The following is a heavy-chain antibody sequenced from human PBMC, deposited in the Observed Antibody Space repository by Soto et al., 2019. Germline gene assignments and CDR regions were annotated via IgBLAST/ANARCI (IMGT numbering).Heavy chain of an antibody. CDR1: GGSISSGGYY. Sequence: ASETLSLTCTVSGGSISSGGYYWSWIRQHPGKGLEWIGYIYYSGSTYYNPSLKSRVTISVDTSKNQFSLKLSSVTAADTAVYYCAREPTAYYYGMDVWGQGTTVTVSS. V-gene: IGHV4-31*03. J-gene: IGHJ6*02. CDR2: IYYSGST. CDR3: AREPTAYYYGMDV.